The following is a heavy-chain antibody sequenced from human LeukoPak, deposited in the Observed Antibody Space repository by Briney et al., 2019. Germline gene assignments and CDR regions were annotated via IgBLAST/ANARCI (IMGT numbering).Heavy chain of an antibody. D-gene: IGHD6-19*01. J-gene: IGHJ4*02. CDR1: GFTFSSYA. CDR2: ISGSDGST. Sequence: PGGSLRLSCEASGFTFSSYAMSWVRQAPGKGLEWVSTISGSDGSTYYADSVKGRFTISRDNSKNTLYLQMNSLRAEDTAIYYCAKLPVSYSSGWSNFDYWGQGTLVTVSS. V-gene: IGHV3-23*01. CDR3: AKLPVSYSSGWSNFDY.